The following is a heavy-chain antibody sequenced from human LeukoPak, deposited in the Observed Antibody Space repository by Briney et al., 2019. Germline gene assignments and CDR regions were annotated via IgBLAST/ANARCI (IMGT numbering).Heavy chain of an antibody. CDR1: GYSFTSYW. J-gene: IGHJ4*02. D-gene: IGHD6-19*01. CDR3: ASAPAVAKLVFDY. V-gene: IGHV5-51*01. CDR2: IYPGDSDT. Sequence: GESLKISCKGSGYSFTSYWIGWVRQMPGKGLEWMGIIYPGDSDTRYSPSFQGQVTISADKSISTAYLQWSSLKASDTAVYYCASAPAVAKLVFDYWGQGTLVTVSS.